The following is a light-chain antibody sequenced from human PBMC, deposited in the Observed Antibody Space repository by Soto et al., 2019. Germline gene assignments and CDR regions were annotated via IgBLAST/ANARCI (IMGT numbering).Light chain of an antibody. CDR1: SSDVGGYNY. V-gene: IGLV2-14*01. Sequence: QSALTQPASGSGSPGQSITISCTGTSSDVGGYNYVSWYQQHPGKAPKLRIYEVSNRPSGVSNRFSGSKSGNTASLTISGLQAEDEADYYCSSYTSSSTLVFGTGTKLTVL. J-gene: IGLJ1*01. CDR3: SSYTSSSTLV. CDR2: EVS.